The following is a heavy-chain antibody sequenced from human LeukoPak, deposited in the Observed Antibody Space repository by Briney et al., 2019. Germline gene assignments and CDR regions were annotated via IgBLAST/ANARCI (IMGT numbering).Heavy chain of an antibody. CDR3: AKCGNSGCHLIDY. D-gene: IGHD5-12*01. Sequence: GGSLRLSCAASGFTFTTNAMSWVRQPPGKGLEWVSAISGRTGATYYADSEKGRFTISRDNSKSTLYLQMDSLRAEDTAVYYCAKCGNSGCHLIDYWGQGTLVTVSS. CDR2: ISGRTGAT. V-gene: IGHV3-23*01. CDR1: GFTFTTNA. J-gene: IGHJ4*02.